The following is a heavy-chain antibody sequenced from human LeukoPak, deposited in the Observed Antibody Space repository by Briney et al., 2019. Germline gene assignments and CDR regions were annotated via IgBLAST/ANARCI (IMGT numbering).Heavy chain of an antibody. V-gene: IGHV4-39*02. D-gene: IGHD6-13*01. J-gene: IGHJ4*02. Sequence: ASETLSLTCTVSGGSISSSSYYWGWIRQPPGKGLEWIGSIYYSGSTYYNPSLKSRVTISVDTSKNQFSLQLNSVTPEDTAIYYCARDEDGAAARNFDSWGQGILVTVSS. CDR3: ARDEDGAAARNFDS. CDR1: GGSISSSSYY. CDR2: IYYSGST.